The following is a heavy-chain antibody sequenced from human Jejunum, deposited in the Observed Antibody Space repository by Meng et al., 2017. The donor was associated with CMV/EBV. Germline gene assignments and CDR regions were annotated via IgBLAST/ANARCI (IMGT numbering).Heavy chain of an antibody. CDR2: IRGKAHSYAT. CDR1: FTFSGPA. J-gene: IGHJ4*02. Sequence: FTFSGPAMHWVRQASGKGLAWVGRIRGKAHSYATAYAASVKGRFTISRDESKNTAYLQMSSLKTEDTAVYYCTRADSSNYGSLFDSWGQGTLVTVSS. D-gene: IGHD4-11*01. CDR3: TRADSSNYGSLFDS. V-gene: IGHV3-73*01.